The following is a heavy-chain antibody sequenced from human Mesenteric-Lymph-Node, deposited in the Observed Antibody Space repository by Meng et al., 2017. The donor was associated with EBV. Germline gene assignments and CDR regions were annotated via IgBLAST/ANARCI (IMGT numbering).Heavy chain of an antibody. D-gene: IGHD6-19*01. CDR1: GGSFNDYY. CDR3: ARVRSSGSGLIRNYFDY. V-gene: IGHV4-34*02. CDR2: INHIRSV. Sequence: QGKLQQWGAVLLKPAETLSLSCAVYGGSFNDYYWIWIRQAPGKGLEWIGEINHIRSVYYNPSLKSRVTISVDTSNNQISLRLTSVTAADTAIYYCARVRSSGSGLIRNYFDYWGQGTLVTVSS. J-gene: IGHJ4*02.